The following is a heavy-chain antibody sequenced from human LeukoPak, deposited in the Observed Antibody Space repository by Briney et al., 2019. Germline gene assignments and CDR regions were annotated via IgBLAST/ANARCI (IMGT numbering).Heavy chain of an antibody. V-gene: IGHV4-39*07. D-gene: IGHD1-14*01. CDR1: GGSISSNNYY. CDR2: IYYTGST. J-gene: IGHJ6*03. Sequence: SSETLSLTCTVSGGSISSNNYYWVWIRQSPVKGLEWIGSIYYTGSTYCNPSLRSRITISIDTSKSQFSLKLTSVTAADTAVYYCARERYGYYYMDVWGKGTTVTVSS. CDR3: ARERYGYYYMDV.